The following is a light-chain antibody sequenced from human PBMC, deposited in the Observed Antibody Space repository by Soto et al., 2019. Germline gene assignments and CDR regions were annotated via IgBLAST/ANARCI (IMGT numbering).Light chain of an antibody. Sequence: DIQLTQSPSTLYASVGDRVIINCRASQSINFWLAWYQQKPGKAPKLLMYKSSSLEGGVPSTFSCSGSGTEFTLSISSLQPDDFATYYCQQYYGSPYTFGQGTKLEI. CDR1: QSINFW. CDR3: QQYYGSPYT. CDR2: KSS. J-gene: IGKJ2*01. V-gene: IGKV1-5*03.